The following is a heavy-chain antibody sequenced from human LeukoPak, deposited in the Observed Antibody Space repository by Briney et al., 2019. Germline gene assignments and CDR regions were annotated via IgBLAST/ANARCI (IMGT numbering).Heavy chain of an antibody. CDR3: ARGPYYYDSSGTYYYGMDV. J-gene: IGHJ6*02. D-gene: IGHD3-22*01. CDR1: GGTFSSYT. CDR2: IIPILGIA. V-gene: IGHV1-69*02. Sequence: SVKVPCKASGGTFSSYTISWVRQAPGQGLEWMGRIIPILGIANYAQKFQGRVTITADKSTSTAYMELSSLRSEDTAVYYCARGPYYYDSSGTYYYGMDVWGQGTTVTVSS.